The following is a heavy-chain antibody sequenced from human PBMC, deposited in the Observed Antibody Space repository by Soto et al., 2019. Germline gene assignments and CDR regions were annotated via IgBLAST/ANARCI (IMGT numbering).Heavy chain of an antibody. CDR3: ARGRGYCGGTNCYLDY. D-gene: IGHD2-21*01. V-gene: IGHV3-48*02. CDR1: GFSFSSHS. Sequence: EVQLVESGGGLVQPGGSLRLSCAASGFSFSSHSMKWVRQAPGKGLEWVSYLSSSGSTIYYADSVKGRFTISRDNAKNSLYLHMNSLRDDDTAVYYCARGRGYCGGTNCYLDYWGQGALVTVSS. CDR2: LSSSGSTI. J-gene: IGHJ4*02.